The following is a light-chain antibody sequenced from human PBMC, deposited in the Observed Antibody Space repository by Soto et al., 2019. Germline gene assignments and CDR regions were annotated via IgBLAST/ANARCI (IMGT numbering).Light chain of an antibody. Sequence: QSALTQPASVSGSPGQSITISCTGISSDVDGYKYVSWYQQHPGKAPKLMIYDVSNRPSGVSNRFSGSKSGNTASLTISGLQAEDEADYYCSSYTSTSTRVFGRGTKLTVL. V-gene: IGLV2-14*01. CDR3: SSYTSTSTRV. CDR1: SSDVDGYKY. J-gene: IGLJ2*01. CDR2: DVS.